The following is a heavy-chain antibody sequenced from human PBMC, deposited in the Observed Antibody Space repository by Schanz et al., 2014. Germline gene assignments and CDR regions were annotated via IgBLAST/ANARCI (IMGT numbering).Heavy chain of an antibody. CDR2: VSRSTPDI. J-gene: IGHJ2*01. CDR3: AKDLGVDCGDGCFNWYFDL. D-gene: IGHD2-21*02. CDR1: GFTFSSYS. Sequence: EVQVVESGGGLVQPGGSLRLSCTASGFTFSSYSMNWVRQAPGKGLEWVSYVSRSTPDIYYADSVKGRFTMSRDNAKNSVFLQMNSLRAEDTAVYFCAKDLGVDCGDGCFNWYFDLWGRGTLVTVS. V-gene: IGHV3-48*01.